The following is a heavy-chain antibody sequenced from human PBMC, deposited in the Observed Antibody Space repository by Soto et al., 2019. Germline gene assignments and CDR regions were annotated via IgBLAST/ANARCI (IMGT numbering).Heavy chain of an antibody. CDR2: ISSSSRTI. Sequence: PGGSLRLSCAASGFTFSSYSMNWVRQAPGKGLEWVSYISSSSRTIYYADSVKGRFTISRDNARNSLYLQMNSLKASDTAMYYCARRPAVGSFGMDVWGQGTTVTVSS. D-gene: IGHD3-10*01. J-gene: IGHJ6*02. CDR1: GFTFSSYS. CDR3: ARRPAVGSFGMDV. V-gene: IGHV3-48*01.